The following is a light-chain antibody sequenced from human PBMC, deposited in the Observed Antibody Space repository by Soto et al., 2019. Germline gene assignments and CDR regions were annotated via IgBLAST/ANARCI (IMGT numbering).Light chain of an antibody. Sequence: IQMTQSPSTLSASVGDRVTITCRASQNIARDMAWYQQKPGRDTSLIIFDASTLERGVPSRFSGSGSGTEFTIIISSLQPDDFATYYCQQFKDYLWTFGQGTKV. CDR2: DAS. CDR3: QQFKDYLWT. CDR1: QNIARD. J-gene: IGKJ1*01. V-gene: IGKV1-5*01.